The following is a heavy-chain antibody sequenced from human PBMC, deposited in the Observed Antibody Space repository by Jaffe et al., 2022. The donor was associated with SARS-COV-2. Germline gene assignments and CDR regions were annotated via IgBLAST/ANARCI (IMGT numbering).Heavy chain of an antibody. V-gene: IGHV3-15*01. CDR2: IKSKTDGGTT. D-gene: IGHD4-17*01. CDR3: TTPLDYGDYDLHYYYYMDV. CDR1: GFTFSNAW. Sequence: EVQLVESGGGLVKPGGSLRLSCAASGFTFSNAWMSWVRQAPGKGLEWVGRIKSKTDGGTTDYAAPVKGRFTISRDDSKNTLYLQMNSLKTEDTAVYYCTTPLDYGDYDLHYYYYMDVWGKGTTVTVSS. J-gene: IGHJ6*03.